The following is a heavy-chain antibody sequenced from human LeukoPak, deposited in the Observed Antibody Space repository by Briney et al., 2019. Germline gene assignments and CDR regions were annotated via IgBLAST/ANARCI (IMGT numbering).Heavy chain of an antibody. J-gene: IGHJ4*02. CDR3: ARVSDPKRLGELSLSL. CDR2: TNPNSGGT. Sequence: ASVKVSCKASGYTFTGYYMHWVRQAPGQGLEWMGWTNPNSGGTNYAQKFQGRVTMTRDTSISTAYMELSRLRSDDTAVYYCARVSDPKRLGELSLSLWGQGTLVTVSS. D-gene: IGHD3-16*02. V-gene: IGHV1-2*02. CDR1: GYTFTGYY.